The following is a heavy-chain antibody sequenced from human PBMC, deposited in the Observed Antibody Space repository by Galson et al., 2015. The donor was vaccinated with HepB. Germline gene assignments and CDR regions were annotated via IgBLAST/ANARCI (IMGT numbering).Heavy chain of an antibody. V-gene: IGHV3-74*01. CDR1: GFTFSSYW. D-gene: IGHD5-18*01. CDR3: VRMGDLSGYGSC. Sequence: SLRLSCAASGFTFSSYWMHWVRQAPGKGLVWVSRINSDGSTTTYADSVKGRFTISRDNAKNTLYLQMNSLRTEDTAVYYCVRMGDLSGYGSCWGQGTLVTVSS. CDR2: INSDGSTT. J-gene: IGHJ4*02.